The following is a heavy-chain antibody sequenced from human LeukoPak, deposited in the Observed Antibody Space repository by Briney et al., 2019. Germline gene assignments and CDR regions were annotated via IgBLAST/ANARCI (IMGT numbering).Heavy chain of an antibody. CDR3: ARGNNENYWLY. V-gene: IGHV1-18*01. CDR1: GFTFSSYG. J-gene: IGHJ4*02. Sequence: ASVKVSCKASGFTFSSYGTSWVRQAPGHGLEWMGWISAYNGKTKHAQNFQGRVTLTTDTFTSTAYLELTSLRSNDTAVYYCARGNNENYWLYWGQGSLVTVSS. D-gene: IGHD1-7*01. CDR2: ISAYNGKT.